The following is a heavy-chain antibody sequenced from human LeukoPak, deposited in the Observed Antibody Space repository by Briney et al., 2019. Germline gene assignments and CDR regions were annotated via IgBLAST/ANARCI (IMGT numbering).Heavy chain of an antibody. D-gene: IGHD1-26*01. CDR3: ASSRIVGATRGAFDI. V-gene: IGHV3-7*05. J-gene: IGHJ3*02. CDR2: IKQDGSEK. Sequence: PGGSLRLSCAASGFTFSRYWMSWVRQAPGKGLEWVANIKQDGSEKYYVDSVKGRFTISRDNTKNSLYLQINSLRAEDTAVYYCASSRIVGATRGAFDIWGQGTMVTVSS. CDR1: GFTFSRYW.